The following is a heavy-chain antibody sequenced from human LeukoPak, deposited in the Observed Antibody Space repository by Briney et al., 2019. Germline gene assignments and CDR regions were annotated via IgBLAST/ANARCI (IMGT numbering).Heavy chain of an antibody. Sequence: GGSLRLSCEASGFTLSTYWMNWDSQVRGKGLDWVANISPDGSGKRYVDSVKGRFTIARDNADNSLSLQMNSLRAEDTAVYYCASWGAGGNSWGQGTLVTVSS. CDR1: GFTLSTYW. J-gene: IGHJ4*02. CDR3: ASWGAGGNS. D-gene: IGHD3-16*01. CDR2: ISPDGSGK. V-gene: IGHV3-7*01.